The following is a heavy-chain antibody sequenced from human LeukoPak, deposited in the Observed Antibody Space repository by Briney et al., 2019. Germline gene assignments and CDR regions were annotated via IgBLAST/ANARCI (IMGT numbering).Heavy chain of an antibody. CDR2: MNPKSGNT. CDR1: GYTFTSYD. D-gene: IGHD3-10*01. Sequence: RASVKVSCKASGYTFTSYDINRVRQATGQGLEWMGWMNPKSGNTGYAQKFQGRVTMTRSTSISTAYMELSSLRSEDTAVYYCARLGVVRGVINYWGQGTLVTVSS. V-gene: IGHV1-8*01. CDR3: ARLGVVRGVINY. J-gene: IGHJ4*02.